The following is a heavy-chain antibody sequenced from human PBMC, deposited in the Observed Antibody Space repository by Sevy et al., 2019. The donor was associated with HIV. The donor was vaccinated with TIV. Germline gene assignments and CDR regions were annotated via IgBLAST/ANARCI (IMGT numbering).Heavy chain of an antibody. V-gene: IGHV1-2*06. CDR2: INPNSGDT. CDR3: ARVVYYDSTAYYFDY. J-gene: IGHJ4*02. D-gene: IGHD3-22*01. CDR1: GYMFIAYF. Sequence: ASVKVSCKASGYMFIAYFIHWVRQAPGQGLEWMGRINPNSGDTNSAQKFQGTVTMTRDTSINSVYMGLSRLRSDDTAVYSCARVVYYDSTAYYFDYWGQGTLVTVSS.